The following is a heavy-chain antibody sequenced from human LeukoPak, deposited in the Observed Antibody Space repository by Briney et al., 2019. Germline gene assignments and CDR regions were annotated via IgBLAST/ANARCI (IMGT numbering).Heavy chain of an antibody. CDR1: GGSISSYY. CDR3: ARQRRRCGGDCSPPAAFDI. Sequence: PSETLSLTCTVSGGSISSYYWSWIRQPPGKRLEWIGYVCYTGSTNYNPSLKSRVTILLDTSKSHFSLKLSSVTAADPAVYYCARQRRRCGGDCSPPAAFDIWGQGTMVTVSS. D-gene: IGHD2-21*02. J-gene: IGHJ3*02. V-gene: IGHV4-59*01. CDR2: VCYTGST.